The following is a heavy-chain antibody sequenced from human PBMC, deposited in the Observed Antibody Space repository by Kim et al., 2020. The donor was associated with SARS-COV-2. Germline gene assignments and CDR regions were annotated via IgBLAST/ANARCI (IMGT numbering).Heavy chain of an antibody. Sequence: GGSLRLSCAASGFTFSNAWMSWVRQAPGKGLEWVGRIKSKTDGGTTDYAAPVKGRFTISRDDSKNTLYLQMNSLKTEDTAVYYCTIHPPYSSSWYRRFDPWGQGTLVTVSS. J-gene: IGHJ5*02. CDR1: GFTFSNAW. V-gene: IGHV3-15*01. D-gene: IGHD6-13*01. CDR2: IKSKTDGGTT. CDR3: TIHPPYSSSWYRRFDP.